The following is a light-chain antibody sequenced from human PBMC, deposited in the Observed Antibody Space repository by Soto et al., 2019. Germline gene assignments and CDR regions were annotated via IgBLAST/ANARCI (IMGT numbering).Light chain of an antibody. CDR2: GAS. Sequence: IVMTQSPGTLSLSPGERATLSCRASQSVSSSYLAWYQQKPGQAPMLLIYGASSRSTGIPDRFSGSGSGTDFNLTISRLEPEDFAGYYCQQYGSSLPLTFGGGTKVEIK. J-gene: IGKJ4*01. CDR3: QQYGSSLPLT. CDR1: QSVSSSY. V-gene: IGKV3-20*01.